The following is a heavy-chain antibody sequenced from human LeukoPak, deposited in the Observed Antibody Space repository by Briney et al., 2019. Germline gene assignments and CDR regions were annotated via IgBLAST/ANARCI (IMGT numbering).Heavy chain of an antibody. CDR1: GGSISSSSYY. CDR3: ARAPGYSSSWYGYNWFDP. J-gene: IGHJ5*02. V-gene: IGHV4-39*07. CDR2: IYYSGST. Sequence: PSETLSLTCTVSGGSISSSSYYWGWIRQPPGKGLEWIGSIYYSGSTYYNPSLKSRVTISVDTSKNQFSLKLNSMTAADTAVYYCARAPGYSSSWYGYNWFDPWGQGTLVTVSS. D-gene: IGHD6-13*01.